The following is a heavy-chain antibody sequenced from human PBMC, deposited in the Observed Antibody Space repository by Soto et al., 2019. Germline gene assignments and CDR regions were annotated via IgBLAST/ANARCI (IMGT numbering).Heavy chain of an antibody. J-gene: IGHJ4*02. CDR2: IWYDGSSK. V-gene: IGHV3-33*01. D-gene: IGHD3-9*01. CDR1: EFTFSDHG. Sequence: SRILSCAASEFTFSDHGMHWVRPPPGKGLEWVAVIWYDGSSKYYAESVKGRFTISRDNSKNTLHLQMNSLRAEDTAVYYSARDPLHYDILTGYSPHYFDYWGQGSLVTVS. CDR3: ARDPLHYDILTGYSPHYFDY.